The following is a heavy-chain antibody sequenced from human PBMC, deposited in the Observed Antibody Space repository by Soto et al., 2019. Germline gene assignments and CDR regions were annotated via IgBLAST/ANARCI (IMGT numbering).Heavy chain of an antibody. Sequence: GGSLRLSCAASGFTFSSYAMSWVRQAPGKGREWVSAISGSGGSTYYADSVKGRFTIARDNSKNTLYLQMNSLRAADTAVYYCAKDRPSIVVVPAPDYWGQGTLVTVSS. V-gene: IGHV3-23*01. CDR2: ISGSGGST. D-gene: IGHD2-2*01. J-gene: IGHJ4*02. CDR1: GFTFSSYA. CDR3: AKDRPSIVVVPAPDY.